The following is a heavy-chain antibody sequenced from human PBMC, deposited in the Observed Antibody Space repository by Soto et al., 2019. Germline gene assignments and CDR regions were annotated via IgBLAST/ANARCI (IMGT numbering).Heavy chain of an antibody. V-gene: IGHV5-51*01. J-gene: IGHJ4*02. CDR3: ARLHSNWFDY. CDR1: GYSFTTYR. D-gene: IGHD4-4*01. CDR2: IYPDDSDT. Sequence: GESLKISCKGSGYSFTTYRIGWVRQMPGKGLEWMGIIYPDDSDTKYSPSFQGQVTFSADKSIGTAYLQWSSLKASDTAMYYCARLHSNWFDYWGQGTLVTVSS.